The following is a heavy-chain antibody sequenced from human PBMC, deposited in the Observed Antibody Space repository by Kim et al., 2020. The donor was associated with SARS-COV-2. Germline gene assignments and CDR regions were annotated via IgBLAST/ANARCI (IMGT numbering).Heavy chain of an antibody. Sequence: ASVKVSCKASGYTFTSYDINWVRQATGQGLEWMGWMNPNSGNTGYAQKFQGRVTMTRNTSISTAYMELSSLRSEDTAVYYCAREGPLDYDILTGYYYGMDVWGQGTTVTVSS. V-gene: IGHV1-8*01. J-gene: IGHJ6*02. CDR1: GYTFTSYD. D-gene: IGHD3-9*01. CDR2: MNPNSGNT. CDR3: AREGPLDYDILTGYYYGMDV.